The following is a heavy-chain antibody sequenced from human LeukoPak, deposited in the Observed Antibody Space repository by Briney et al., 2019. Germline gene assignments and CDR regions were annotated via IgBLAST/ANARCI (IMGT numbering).Heavy chain of an antibody. D-gene: IGHD6-13*01. CDR2: ISSSGSTI. Sequence: GGSLRLSCAASGFTFSDYYMSWIRQAPGKGLEWVSYISSSGSTIYYADSVKGRFTISRDNSKNTLYLQMNSLRAEDTAVYYCAKRGGAAADPDYWGQGTLVTVSS. CDR3: AKRGGAAADPDY. V-gene: IGHV3-11*04. J-gene: IGHJ4*02. CDR1: GFTFSDYY.